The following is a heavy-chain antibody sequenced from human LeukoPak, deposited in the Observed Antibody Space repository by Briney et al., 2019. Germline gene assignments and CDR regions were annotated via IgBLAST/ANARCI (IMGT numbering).Heavy chain of an antibody. CDR1: GYTFTGYY. Sequence: GASVKVSCKASGYTFTGYYMHWVRQAPGQGLEWMGWINPNSGGTNYAQKLQGRVTMTTDTSTSTAYMELRSLRSDDTAVYYCARDTGGSYYDWFDPWGQGTLVTVSS. J-gene: IGHJ5*02. CDR3: ARDTGGSYYDWFDP. D-gene: IGHD1-26*01. CDR2: INPNSGGT. V-gene: IGHV1-2*02.